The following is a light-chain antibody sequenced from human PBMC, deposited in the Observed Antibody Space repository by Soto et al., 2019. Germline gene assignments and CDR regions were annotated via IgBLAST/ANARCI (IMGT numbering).Light chain of an antibody. CDR1: QSVSGG. J-gene: IGKJ1*01. CDR2: DAS. V-gene: IGKV1-5*01. CDR3: QQYNIYSWT. Sequence: DIQMTQSPSTLSASVGDTVTVTFGASQSVSGGLAWYQQKPGEAPKLLIYDASALPRGIPSRFSGSGSGTKFTLTIASLQPDDFATYYCQQYNIYSWTFGQGTNVDIK.